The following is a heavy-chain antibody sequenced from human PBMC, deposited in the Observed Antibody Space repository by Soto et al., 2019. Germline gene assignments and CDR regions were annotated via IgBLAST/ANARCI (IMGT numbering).Heavy chain of an antibody. Sequence: EVQLVESGGGLVQPGGSLRLSCAASRISFNYYWMTWVRQAPGKGLEWVANIKEDGSEKHYVDSVKGRFTISRDNAKNPLYLQLNALWAEDTSVYYCARGTGESDSTGYRPSDLWGQGALVSVSP. CDR3: ARGTGESDSTGYRPSDL. CDR2: IKEDGSEK. J-gene: IGHJ5*02. CDR1: RISFNYYW. D-gene: IGHD3-22*01. V-gene: IGHV3-7*05.